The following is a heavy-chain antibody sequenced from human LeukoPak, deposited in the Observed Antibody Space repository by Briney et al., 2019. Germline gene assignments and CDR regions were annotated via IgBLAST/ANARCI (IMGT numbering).Heavy chain of an antibody. Sequence: PGGSLRLSCTASGFTFSSYAMHWVRQAPGKGLEWVAALLYDGNTKHYADSVKGRFTISRDISKNTFYLQMNSLTAEDTAVYYCARDHRPEIQYYYMDVWGKGTTVAVSS. CDR1: GFTFSSYA. D-gene: IGHD1-14*01. J-gene: IGHJ6*03. V-gene: IGHV3-33*08. CDR3: ARDHRPEIQYYYMDV. CDR2: LLYDGNTK.